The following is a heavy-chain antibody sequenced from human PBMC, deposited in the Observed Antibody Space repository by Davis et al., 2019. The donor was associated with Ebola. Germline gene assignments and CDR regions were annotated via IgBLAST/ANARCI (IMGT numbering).Heavy chain of an antibody. V-gene: IGHV3-23*01. CDR1: GFTFSTYV. Sequence: GESLKISCVASGFTFSTYVVSWVRQAPGKGLEWVSSLSGSGDEPYYADSVKGRLTISRDNSRNSFHLQMNSLRFEDTALYYCAILKAGPYGGDLDAWGQGTPVTVSS. D-gene: IGHD2-21*02. CDR3: AILKAGPYGGDLDA. CDR2: LSGSGDEP. J-gene: IGHJ5*02.